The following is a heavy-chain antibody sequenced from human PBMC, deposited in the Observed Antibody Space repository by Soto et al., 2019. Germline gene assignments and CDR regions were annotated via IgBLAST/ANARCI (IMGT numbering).Heavy chain of an antibody. Sequence: PVESVKISCNASGYSFTSYWINWVRQMPGKGLEWMGRIDPDDSYSTYSPSFQGHVTISADRSISTAYLQWSGLKASDTAMYYCARGISRFYGMDVWGQGTTVTVSS. CDR2: IDPDDSYS. CDR1: GYSFTSYW. J-gene: IGHJ6*02. D-gene: IGHD1-20*01. CDR3: ARGISRFYGMDV. V-gene: IGHV5-10-1*01.